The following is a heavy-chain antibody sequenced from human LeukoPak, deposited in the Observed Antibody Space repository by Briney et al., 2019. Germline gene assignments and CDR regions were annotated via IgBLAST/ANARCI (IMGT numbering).Heavy chain of an antibody. V-gene: IGHV3-74*01. CDR3: AREDYDLYCYGMDV. J-gene: IGHJ6*02. D-gene: IGHD3-3*01. CDR1: GFTFSSYW. CDR2: INSDGSST. Sequence: PGGSLRLSCAASGFTFSSYWMHWVRQAPGKGLVWVSRINSDGSSTSYADSVKGRFTISRDNAKNTLYLQMNSLRAEDTAVYYCAREDYDLYCYGMDVWGQGTTVTVSS.